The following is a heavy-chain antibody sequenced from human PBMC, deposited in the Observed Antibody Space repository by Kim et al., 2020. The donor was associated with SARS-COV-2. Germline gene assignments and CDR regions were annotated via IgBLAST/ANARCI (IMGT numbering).Heavy chain of an antibody. CDR3: ARSAHFWSGHYLDL. D-gene: IGHD3-3*01. J-gene: IGHJ5*02. Sequence: ASVKVSCKASGYTFTGYYIHWVRQAPGQGLEWMGWINPYSGDTNYAQKFQGRVTMTRDTSISTPYVELTSLRSDDTAVYYCARSAHFWSGHYLDLWGQGTLITVS. CDR1: GYTFTGYY. CDR2: INPYSGDT. V-gene: IGHV1-2*02.